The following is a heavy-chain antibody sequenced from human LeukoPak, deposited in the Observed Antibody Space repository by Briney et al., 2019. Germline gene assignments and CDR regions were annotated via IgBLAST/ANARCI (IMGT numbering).Heavy chain of an antibody. CDR1: GFIFSNYP. CDR3: ARDLTSGFSFDV. V-gene: IGHV3-64*01. D-gene: IGHD3-22*01. Sequence: PGGSLRLSCAASGFIFSNYPMHWVRQAPGKGLEYVSSVGGDGVNTHYANSVKGRFTISRDNSKNTLYLQMGSLIPEGMAVYYCARDLTSGFSFDVWGPGTMVTVSS. CDR2: VGGDGVNT. J-gene: IGHJ3*01.